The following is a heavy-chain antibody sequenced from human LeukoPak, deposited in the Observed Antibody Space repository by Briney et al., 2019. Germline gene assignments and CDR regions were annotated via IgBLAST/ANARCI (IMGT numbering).Heavy chain of an antibody. D-gene: IGHD6-19*01. V-gene: IGHV1-2*02. J-gene: IGHJ4*02. Sequence: ASVKVSCKASGYTFTGYYMHWVRRAPGQGLEWMGWINPNSGGTNYAQKFQGRVTMTRDTSISTAYMELSRLRSDDTAVYYCARVDRETYSSGWFDYWGQGTLVSVSS. CDR2: INPNSGGT. CDR1: GYTFTGYY. CDR3: ARVDRETYSSGWFDY.